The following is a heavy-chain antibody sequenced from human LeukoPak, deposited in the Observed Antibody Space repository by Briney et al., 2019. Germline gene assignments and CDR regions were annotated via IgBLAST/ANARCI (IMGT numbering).Heavy chain of an antibody. V-gene: IGHV3-30*18. CDR2: ISYDGSNK. Sequence: GGSLRLSCAASGFTFSSYGMHWVRQAPGKGLEWVAVISYDGSNKYYADSVKGRFTISRDNSKNTLYLQMNSLRAEDTAVYYCAKDLYGSGSRYYFDYWGQGTLVTVSS. J-gene: IGHJ4*02. D-gene: IGHD3-10*01. CDR3: AKDLYGSGSRYYFDY. CDR1: GFTFSSYG.